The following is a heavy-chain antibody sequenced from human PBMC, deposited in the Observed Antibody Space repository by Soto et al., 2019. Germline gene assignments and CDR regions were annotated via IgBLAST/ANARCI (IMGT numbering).Heavy chain of an antibody. CDR3: AREPGSGSAHLRDGFDY. V-gene: IGHV1-69*01. CDR2: IIPIFGTA. D-gene: IGHD3-10*01. Sequence: QVQLVQSGAEVKKPGSSVKVSCKASGGTFSSYAISWVRQAPGQGLEWMGGIIPIFGTANYAQKVQGRVTITADESTSTAYMELSSLRSEDTAVYYCAREPGSGSAHLRDGFDYWGQGTLVTVSS. CDR1: GGTFSSYA. J-gene: IGHJ4*02.